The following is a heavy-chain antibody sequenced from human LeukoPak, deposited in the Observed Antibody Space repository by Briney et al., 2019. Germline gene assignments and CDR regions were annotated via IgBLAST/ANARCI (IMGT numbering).Heavy chain of an antibody. J-gene: IGHJ2*01. V-gene: IGHV1-3*01. CDR3: ARDRASKPRYFDL. CDR2: INAGNGNT. CDR1: GYTFTSYA. Sequence: GASVKVSCKASGYTFTSYAMHWVRQAPGQRLEWMGWINAGNGNTKYSQKFQGRVTITRDTTASTAYMELSSLRSEDTAVYYCARDRASKPRYFDLWGRGTLVTVSS. D-gene: IGHD4-11*01.